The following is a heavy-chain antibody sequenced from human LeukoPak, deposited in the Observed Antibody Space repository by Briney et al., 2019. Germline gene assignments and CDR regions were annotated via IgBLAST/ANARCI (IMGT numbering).Heavy chain of an antibody. CDR3: ARDFFPIVDSSWYEIGY. J-gene: IGHJ4*02. D-gene: IGHD6-13*01. V-gene: IGHV3-30-3*01. CDR1: GFSFNDYA. Sequence: PGGSLRLSCAASGFSFNDYAMYWVRQAPGKGQEWVTLISYDGYDQSYADSVRGRFTISRDNSKSTLYLQMDSLRTEDTAVYYCARDFFPIVDSSWYEIGYWGQGTLVTVSS. CDR2: ISYDGYDQ.